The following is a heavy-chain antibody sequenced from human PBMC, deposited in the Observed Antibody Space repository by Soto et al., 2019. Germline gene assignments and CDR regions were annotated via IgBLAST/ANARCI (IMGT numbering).Heavy chain of an antibody. CDR3: VRRAITATTSWGSFDI. Sequence: EVQLLESGGGLVQPGGSLRLSCEASGFSFTNYVMNWVRQAPGQGLEWVSAISGSGDSTYYTDSVKGRFTITRDNSKNTLFLQINSLTADDTAVYYCVRRAITATTSWGSFDIWGQATIVTAPS. J-gene: IGHJ3*02. CDR1: GFSFTNYV. CDR2: ISGSGDST. V-gene: IGHV3-23*01. D-gene: IGHD1-7*01.